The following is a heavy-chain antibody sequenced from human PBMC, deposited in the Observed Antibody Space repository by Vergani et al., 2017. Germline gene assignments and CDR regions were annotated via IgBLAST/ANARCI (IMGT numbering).Heavy chain of an antibody. Sequence: EVQLLQSEGAVVQPGGSLRLSCVASGFTFSSHAMSWVRQGHGQGLEWVSSIKNTVDRTHYADSVKGRFTISRDNSKNTLYLQMNSLRVEETAVYYCVRGSDNYNWGQGTLVTVSS. CDR3: VRGSDNYN. J-gene: IGHJ4*02. D-gene: IGHD5-24*01. CDR1: GFTFSSHA. CDR2: IKNTVDRT. V-gene: IGHV3-23*01.